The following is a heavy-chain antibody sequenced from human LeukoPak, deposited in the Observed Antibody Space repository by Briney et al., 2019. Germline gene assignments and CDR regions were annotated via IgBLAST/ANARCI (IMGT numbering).Heavy chain of an antibody. J-gene: IGHJ4*02. CDR2: ISYDGSNK. CDR3: ARSAKGVVPAATDY. Sequence: GRSLRLSCAASGFTFSSYAMHWVRQAPGKGLEWVAVISYDGSNKYYADSVKGRFTISRDNSKNTLYLQMNSLRAEDTAVYYCARSAKGVVPAATDYWGQGTLVTVSS. CDR1: GFTFSSYA. V-gene: IGHV3-30*04. D-gene: IGHD2-2*01.